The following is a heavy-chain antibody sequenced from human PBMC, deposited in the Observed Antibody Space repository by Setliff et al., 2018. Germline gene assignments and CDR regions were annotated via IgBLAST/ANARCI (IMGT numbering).Heavy chain of an antibody. CDR2: MYSSGRT. D-gene: IGHD3-3*01. J-gene: IGHJ4*02. Sequence: SETLSLTCTVSGGPINSDRYYWGWIRQPPGKGLEWIGSMYSSGRTYCNPSLKSRVTISVDTSQNQFSLKLSSVTAADTAAYYCASHPRVTIFGVVAFDYWGQGIQVTVSS. CDR3: ASHPRVTIFGVVAFDY. CDR1: GGPINSDRYY. V-gene: IGHV4-39*01.